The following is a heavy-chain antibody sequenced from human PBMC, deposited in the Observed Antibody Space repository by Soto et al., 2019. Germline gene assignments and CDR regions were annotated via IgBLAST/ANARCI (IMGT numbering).Heavy chain of an antibody. CDR1: GYTFTSYG. V-gene: IGHV1-3*01. Sequence: QIQLMQSGAEVKKPGASVKVSCKASGYTFTSYGIHWVRQAPGQRLEWTGWINAGNGNTTYSEKFQGRVTITRDTSASTAYLELSSLRSEDTAVYYCARDPNDSSAYYHHYYYGMDVWGQGTTVTVSS. D-gene: IGHD3-22*01. CDR2: INAGNGNT. J-gene: IGHJ6*02. CDR3: ARDPNDSSAYYHHYYYGMDV.